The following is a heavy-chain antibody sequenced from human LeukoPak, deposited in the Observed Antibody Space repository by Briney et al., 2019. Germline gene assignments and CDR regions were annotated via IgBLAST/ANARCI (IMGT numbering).Heavy chain of an antibody. Sequence: SVKVSCKASGFTFTSSAVQWVRQARGQRLEWIGWIVVGSGNTNYAQKFQERVTITRDMSTSTAYMELSSLRSEDTAVYYCAAAPRYCSSTSCYNYWGQGTLVTVSS. D-gene: IGHD2-2*02. CDR2: IVVGSGNT. V-gene: IGHV1-58*01. CDR1: GFTFTSSA. J-gene: IGHJ4*02. CDR3: AAAPRYCSSTSCYNY.